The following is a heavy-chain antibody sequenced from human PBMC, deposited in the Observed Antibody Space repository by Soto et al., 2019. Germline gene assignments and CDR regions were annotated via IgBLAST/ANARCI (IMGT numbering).Heavy chain of an antibody. J-gene: IGHJ6*03. CDR2: MSGSGGSK. CDR3: AKDSRIDYGEYWFYYMDV. V-gene: IGHV3-23*01. D-gene: IGHD4-17*01. CDR1: GFTFSSYA. Sequence: PGGSLRLSCAASGFTFSSYAMSWVRQAPGKGLEWVSAMSGSGGSKYYADSVKGRFTMSRDNSKNTLYLQMNSLRAEDTAVCYCAKDSRIDYGEYWFYYMDVWGKGTTVTVSS.